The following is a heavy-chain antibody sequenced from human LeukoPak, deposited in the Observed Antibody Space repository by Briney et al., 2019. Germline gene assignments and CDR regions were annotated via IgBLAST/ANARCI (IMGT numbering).Heavy chain of an antibody. CDR3: ATTLWAWEGHYYYMDV. J-gene: IGHJ6*03. D-gene: IGHD1-26*01. Sequence: SETLSLTCTVSGCSISSYYWSWIRQPPGKGLEWIGYIYYSGSTNYNPSLKSRVTISVDTSKNQFSLKLSSVTAADTAVYYCATTLWAWEGHYYYMDVWGKGTTVTVSS. V-gene: IGHV4-59*01. CDR2: IYYSGST. CDR1: GCSISSYY.